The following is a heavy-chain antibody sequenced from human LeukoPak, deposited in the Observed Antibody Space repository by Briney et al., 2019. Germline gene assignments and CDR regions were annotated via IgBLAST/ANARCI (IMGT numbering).Heavy chain of an antibody. D-gene: IGHD6-13*01. CDR3: ARPGYSSSWYAAAFDI. Sequence: GGSLRLSCAASGFTFSSYAMSWVRQAPGKGLEWVSSISSSSSYIYYADSVKGRFTISRDNAKNSLYLQMNSLRAEDTAVYYCARPGYSSSWYAAAFDIWGQGTMVTVSS. CDR1: GFTFSSYA. V-gene: IGHV3-21*01. CDR2: ISSSSSYI. J-gene: IGHJ3*02.